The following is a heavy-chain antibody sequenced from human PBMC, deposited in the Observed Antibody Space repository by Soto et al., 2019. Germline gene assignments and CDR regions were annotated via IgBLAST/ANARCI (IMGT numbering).Heavy chain of an antibody. CDR3: ARWSAIVGGAEALDV. CDR1: GYTFINYG. D-gene: IGHD1-26*01. Sequence: QVQLVQSGAEVKKPGASVRVSCKTSGYTFINYGITWVRQAPGQGLEWMGWLSAYNGDTSSSEKLQDRFTMTTDTSTNTVYMALISMTSDYTAVYYCARWSAIVGGAEALDVWGQGTMVIVSS. V-gene: IGHV1-18*01. CDR2: LSAYNGDT. J-gene: IGHJ3*01.